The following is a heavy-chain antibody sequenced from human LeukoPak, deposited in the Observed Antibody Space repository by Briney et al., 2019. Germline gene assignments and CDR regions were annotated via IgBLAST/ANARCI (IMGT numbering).Heavy chain of an antibody. J-gene: IGHJ5*02. CDR1: GYSFTSYW. V-gene: IGHV5-51*01. CDR2: IYPGDSDT. Sequence: GASLQISCQGSGYSFTSYWIGWVRRLPGKGLEWMGIIYPGDSDTRYSPSFQGQVTISADKSIRTAYLQWSSLKASDTAMYYCARGGPSSRWVVSWFDPWGQGTLVTVSS. CDR3: ARGGPSSRWVVSWFDP. D-gene: IGHD6-13*01.